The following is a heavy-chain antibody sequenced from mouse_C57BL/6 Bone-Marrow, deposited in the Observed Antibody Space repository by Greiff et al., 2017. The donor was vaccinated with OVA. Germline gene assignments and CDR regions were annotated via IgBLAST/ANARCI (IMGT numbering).Heavy chain of an antibody. CDR3: ARPITTVVAPAMDY. CDR2: ISSGSSTI. D-gene: IGHD1-1*01. J-gene: IGHJ4*01. CDR1: GFTFSDYG. Sequence: EVKVVESGGGLVKPGGSLKLSCAASGFTFSDYGMHWVRQAPEKGLEWVAYISSGSSTIYYADTVKGRFTISRDNAKNTLFLQMTSLRSEDTAMYYCARPITTVVAPAMDYWGRGTSVTVSS. V-gene: IGHV5-17*01.